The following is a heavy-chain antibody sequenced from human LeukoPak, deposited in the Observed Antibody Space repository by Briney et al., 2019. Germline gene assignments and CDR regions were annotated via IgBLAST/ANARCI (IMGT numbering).Heavy chain of an antibody. Sequence: GGSLRLSCAASGFTFSSYAMSWVRQAPGKGLEWVSAISGSGGSTYYADSVKGRFTISRDNSKNTLYLQMNSLRAEDTAVYYCAKDPHPLYCSSTSCYIDYWGQGTLVTVSS. CDR3: AKDPHPLYCSSTSCYIDY. CDR1: GFTFSSYA. CDR2: ISGSGGST. J-gene: IGHJ4*02. D-gene: IGHD2-2*02. V-gene: IGHV3-23*01.